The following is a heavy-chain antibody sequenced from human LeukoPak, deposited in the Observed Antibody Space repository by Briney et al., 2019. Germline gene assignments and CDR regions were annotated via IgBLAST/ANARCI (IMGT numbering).Heavy chain of an antibody. CDR3: ARGLNGYIDY. J-gene: IGHJ4*02. CDR1: GFTFSNYG. CDR2: IYSGGST. V-gene: IGHV3-66*01. D-gene: IGHD2-8*01. Sequence: GGSLRLSCEVSGFTFSNYGIHWVRQAPGKGLEWVSVIYSGGSTYYADSVKGRFTISRDNSKNTLYLQMNSLRAEDTAVYYCARGLNGYIDYWGQGTLVTVSS.